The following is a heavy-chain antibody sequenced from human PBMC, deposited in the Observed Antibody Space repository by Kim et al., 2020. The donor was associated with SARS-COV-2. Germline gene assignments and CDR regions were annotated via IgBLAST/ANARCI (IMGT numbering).Heavy chain of an antibody. D-gene: IGHD1-26*01. CDR3: ARVLSDPGGATVNWFDP. CDR2: ISYDGNNK. J-gene: IGHJ5*02. V-gene: IGHV3-30-3*01. Sequence: GGSLRLSCAASGFTFSSYAMHWVRQAPGKGLEWVAVISYDGNNKYYADSVKGRFTISRDNSKNTLYLQMNSLRTEDTAVYYCARVLSDPGGATVNWFDPWGQGTLVTVSS. CDR1: GFTFSSYA.